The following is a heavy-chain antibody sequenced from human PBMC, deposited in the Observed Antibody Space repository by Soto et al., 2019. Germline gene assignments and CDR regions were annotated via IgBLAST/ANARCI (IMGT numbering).Heavy chain of an antibody. CDR1: GGTFSSYG. CDR3: ARSGITMMASIGGLDV. V-gene: IGHV1-69*12. D-gene: IGHD3-22*01. Sequence: QVRLVQSGAEVKKPGSSVKVSCKASGGTFSSYGISWVRQAPGQGLEWMGGIIPIFGTTNYGQKFQGRVTISVDESTTTASMERSSLRSEDTAVYYCARSGITMMASIGGLDVWGQGTTVTVSS. CDR2: IIPIFGTT. J-gene: IGHJ6*02.